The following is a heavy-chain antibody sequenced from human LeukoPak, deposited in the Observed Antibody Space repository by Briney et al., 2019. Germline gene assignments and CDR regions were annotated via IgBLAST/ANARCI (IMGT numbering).Heavy chain of an antibody. CDR1: GFTFSSYW. CDR2: IKQDGSEK. J-gene: IGHJ4*02. D-gene: IGHD5-24*01. V-gene: IGHV3-7*01. CDR3: ARVPIRWLQFDY. Sequence: GGTLRLSCAASGFTFSSYWMSWVRQPPGKGLEWVANIKQDGSEKYYVDSVKGRFTISRDNAKNSLYLQMNSLRAEDTAVYYCARVPIRWLQFDYWGQGTLVTVSS.